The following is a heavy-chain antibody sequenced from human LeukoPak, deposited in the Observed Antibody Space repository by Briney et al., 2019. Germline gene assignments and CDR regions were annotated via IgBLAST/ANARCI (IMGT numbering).Heavy chain of an antibody. CDR2: INQDGSDK. Sequence: GGSLRLSCAASGSTFSIYGMTWVRQVPGKGLEWVASINQDGSDKYYVGSVKGRFSISRDNAKNSLYLQMSSLRGEDTAVYYCARAHLGDFVWGQGTLVTVSS. J-gene: IGHJ4*02. CDR3: ARAHLGDFV. D-gene: IGHD2-21*02. V-gene: IGHV3-7*04. CDR1: GSTFSIYG.